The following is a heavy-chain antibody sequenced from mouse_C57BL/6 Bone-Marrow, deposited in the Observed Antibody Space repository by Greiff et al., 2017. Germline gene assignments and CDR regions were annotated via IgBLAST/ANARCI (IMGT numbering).Heavy chain of an antibody. Sequence: EVNVVESGGGLVQSGRSLRLSCAASGFTFSSYGMSWVRQTPDKRLEWVATISSGGSYTYYPDSVKGRFTISRDNAKNTLYLQMSSLKSEDTAMYYCARQELKGAMAYWGQGTSVTVSS. CDR3: ARQELKGAMAY. CDR2: ISSGGSYT. CDR1: GFTFSSYG. J-gene: IGHJ4*01. D-gene: IGHD1-3*01. V-gene: IGHV5-6*03.